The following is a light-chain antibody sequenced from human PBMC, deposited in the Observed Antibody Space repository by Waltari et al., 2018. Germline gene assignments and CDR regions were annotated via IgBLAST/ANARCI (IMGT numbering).Light chain of an antibody. CDR2: DVS. V-gene: IGLV2-14*01. CDR1: SSDVGGYNY. CDR3: SSYTSSSTLVV. Sequence: QSALTQPASVSGSPGQSITISCTGTSSDVGGYNYVSWYQQHPGKAPKLMIYDVSKPPSGVSNRFSGSKSGNTASLTISGLQAEDEADYYCSSYTSSSTLVVFGGGTKLTVL. J-gene: IGLJ2*01.